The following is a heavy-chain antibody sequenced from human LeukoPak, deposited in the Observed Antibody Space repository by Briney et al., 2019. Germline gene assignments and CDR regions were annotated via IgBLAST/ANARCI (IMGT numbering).Heavy chain of an antibody. CDR3: AKVGPYGDYWSEFDY. V-gene: IGHV3-23*01. CDR1: GFTFSSYA. CDR2: ISGSGGST. D-gene: IGHD4-17*01. Sequence: GSLILSCAASGFTFSSYAMSWVRQAPGKGLEWVSAISGSGGSTYYADSVKGRFTISRDNSKNTLYLQMNSLRAEDTAVYYCAKVGPYGDYWSEFDYWGQGTLVTVSS. J-gene: IGHJ4*02.